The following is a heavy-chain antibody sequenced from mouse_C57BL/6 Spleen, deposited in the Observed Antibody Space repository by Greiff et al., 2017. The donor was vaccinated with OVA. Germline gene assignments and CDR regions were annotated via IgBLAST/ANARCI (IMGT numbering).Heavy chain of an antibody. D-gene: IGHD3-2*02. J-gene: IGHJ4*01. CDR1: GFTFSDYY. CDR2: INYDGSST. CDR3: ARDGGSGYYAMDY. Sequence: EVMLVESEGGLVQPGSSMKLSCTASGFTFSDYYMAWVRQVPEKGLEWVANINYDGSSTYYLDSLKSRFILSRDTAKTILYLQMSSLKSEDTATYYCARDGGSGYYAMDYWGQGTSVTVSS. V-gene: IGHV5-16*01.